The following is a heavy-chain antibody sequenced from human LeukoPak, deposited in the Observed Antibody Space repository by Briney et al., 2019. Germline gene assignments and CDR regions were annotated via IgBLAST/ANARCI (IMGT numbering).Heavy chain of an antibody. CDR3: ARGPRAYRYSSGPLDY. J-gene: IGHJ4*02. V-gene: IGHV1-2*02. CDR2: INPNSGGT. D-gene: IGHD5-18*01. Sequence: ASVKVSCKASVYTFTGYYMHWVRQAPGQGLEWMGWINPNSGGTNYAQKFQGAVTMTRDTSISTAYMELSRLRSDDTAVYYCARGPRAYRYSSGPLDYWGQGTLVTVSS. CDR1: VYTFTGYY.